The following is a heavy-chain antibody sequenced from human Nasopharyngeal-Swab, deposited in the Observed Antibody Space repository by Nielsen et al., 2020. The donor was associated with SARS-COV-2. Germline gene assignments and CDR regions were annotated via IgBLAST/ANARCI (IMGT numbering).Heavy chain of an antibody. Sequence: SVKVSCKASGGTFSSYAISWVRQAPGQGLEWMGGIIPIFGTANYAQKFQGRVTITADESTSTAYMELSSLRSEDTAVYYCARQIRIAAAGNLMGTCHWFNPWGQGTLVTVSS. V-gene: IGHV1-69*13. D-gene: IGHD6-13*01. CDR3: ARQIRIAAAGNLMGTCHWFNP. CDR2: IIPIFGTA. CDR1: GGTFSSYA. J-gene: IGHJ5*02.